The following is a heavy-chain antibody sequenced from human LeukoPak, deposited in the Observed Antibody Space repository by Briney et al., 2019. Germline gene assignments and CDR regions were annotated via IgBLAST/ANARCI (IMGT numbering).Heavy chain of an antibody. CDR2: INPNSGGT. Sequence: ASVKVSCKASGYTFTGYYMHWVRQAPGQGLEWMGWINPNSGGTNYAQKFQGRVTMTWDTSISTAYMELSRLRSDDTAVYYCARARVRIPFVVVPAANWFDPWGQGTLVTVSS. CDR3: ARARVRIPFVVVPAANWFDP. J-gene: IGHJ5*02. V-gene: IGHV1-2*02. D-gene: IGHD2-2*01. CDR1: GYTFTGYY.